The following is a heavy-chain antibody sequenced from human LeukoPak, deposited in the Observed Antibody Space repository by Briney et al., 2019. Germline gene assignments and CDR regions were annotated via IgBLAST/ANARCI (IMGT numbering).Heavy chain of an antibody. Sequence: QPGGSLRLSCAASGFTFSSYGMHWVRQAPGKGLEWVAVIWYDGSNKYYADSVKGRFTISRDNSKNTLYLQMNSLRAEDTAVYYCARDYGDYYYGMDVWGQGTTVTVSS. J-gene: IGHJ6*02. D-gene: IGHD4-17*01. CDR2: IWYDGSNK. CDR3: ARDYGDYYYGMDV. V-gene: IGHV3-33*01. CDR1: GFTFSSYG.